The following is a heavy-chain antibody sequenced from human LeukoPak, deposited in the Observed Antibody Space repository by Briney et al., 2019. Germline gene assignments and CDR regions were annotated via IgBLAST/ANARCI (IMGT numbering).Heavy chain of an antibody. CDR2: IYYSGST. D-gene: IGHD6-13*01. J-gene: IGHJ2*01. CDR3: AREKGGAAAVDWYFDL. V-gene: IGHV4-59*01. Sequence: SETLSLTCSVSGGSISRYYWSWIRQPPGKGLEWIGYIYYSGSTNYNPSLKSRVTISVDTSKNQFSLKLSSVTAADTAVYYCAREKGGAAAVDWYFDLWGRGTLVTVSS. CDR1: GGSISRYY.